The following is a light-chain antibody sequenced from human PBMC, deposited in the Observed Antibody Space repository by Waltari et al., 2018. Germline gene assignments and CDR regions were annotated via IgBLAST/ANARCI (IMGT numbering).Light chain of an antibody. V-gene: IGKV3-15*01. J-gene: IGKJ1*01. CDR1: QSVSSS. CDR3: QQYNNWPWT. Sequence: EIVMMQTPATLSVSPGERATLSCRASQSVSSSVAWYQQKPGQAPRLLIFGASTRATGIPASFSGSGSGTEFTLTISSLQSEDFAVYYCQQYNNWPWTFGQGTKVEIK. CDR2: GAS.